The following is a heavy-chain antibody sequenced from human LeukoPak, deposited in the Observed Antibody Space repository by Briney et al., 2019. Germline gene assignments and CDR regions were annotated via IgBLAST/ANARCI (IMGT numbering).Heavy chain of an antibody. D-gene: IGHD3-10*01. CDR2: IDYSGST. V-gene: IGHV4-59*01. J-gene: IGHJ4*02. CDR3: ARGFNPYYYGSGSYYPFDY. Sequence: SETLSLTCTLSGGSISSYYWSWIRQPPGKGLEWIGYIDYSGSTNYNPSLKSRVTISVDTSKNQFSLKLSSVTAADTAVYYCARGFNPYYYGSGSYYPFDYWGQGTLVTVSS. CDR1: GGSISSYY.